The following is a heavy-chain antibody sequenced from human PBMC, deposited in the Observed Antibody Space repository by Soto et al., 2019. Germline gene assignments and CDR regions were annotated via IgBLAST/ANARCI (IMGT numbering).Heavy chain of an antibody. D-gene: IGHD3-22*01. CDR3: ARGYDSSGYYDY. Sequence: PSETLSLTCTVSGYSISNNYHWAWIRQAAGGGLEWIGSIYHSGTTYYNPSLRSRVIISVDTCKNQFSLKLSSVTAADTAVYYCARGYDSSGYYDYWGQGPLVTASS. CDR1: GYSISNNYH. CDR2: IYHSGTT. J-gene: IGHJ4*02. V-gene: IGHV4-38-2*02.